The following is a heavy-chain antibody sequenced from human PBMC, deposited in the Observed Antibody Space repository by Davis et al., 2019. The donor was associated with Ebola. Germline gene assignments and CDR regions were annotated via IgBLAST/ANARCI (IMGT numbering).Heavy chain of an antibody. CDR3: ASTHLGELSLNGDWYFDL. CDR2: IYYSGST. CDR1: GGSVSSGSYY. D-gene: IGHD3-16*02. Sequence: SETLSLTCTVSGGSVSSGSYYWSWIRQPPGKGLEWIGYIYYSGSTNYNPSLKSRVTISVDTSKNQFSLKLSSVTAADTAVYYGASTHLGELSLNGDWYFDLGGRGTLVTVSS. V-gene: IGHV4-61*01. J-gene: IGHJ2*01.